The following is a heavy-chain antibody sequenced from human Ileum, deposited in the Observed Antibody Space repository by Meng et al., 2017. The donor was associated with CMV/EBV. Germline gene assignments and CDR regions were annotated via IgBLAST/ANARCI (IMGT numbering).Heavy chain of an antibody. CDR1: GLSFRSYA. CDR2: ISYDGVHK. J-gene: IGHJ5*01. V-gene: IGHV3-30*03. CDR3: ARAGSASWSPDS. D-gene: IGHD2-2*01. Sequence: CAASGLSFRSYAMHWVRQAPGKGLEWVAVISYDGVHKHYGDSVKGRFTISRDDSKNTAYLQVNSLRSEDTAVYYCARAGSASWSPDSWGQGTLVTVSS.